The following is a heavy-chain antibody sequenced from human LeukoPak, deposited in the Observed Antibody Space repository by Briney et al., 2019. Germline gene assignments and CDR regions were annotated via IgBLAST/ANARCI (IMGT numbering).Heavy chain of an antibody. Sequence: PSETLSLTCTVSGDSFSYFYWSWIRQPPGKGLEWIGYIYNSGSTNYNPSLKSRVTISVDTSKNQFSLKLSSVTAADTAVYYCAKHSSSWSGYYYYYMDVWGKGTTVTISS. CDR2: IYNSGST. V-gene: IGHV4-59*12. J-gene: IGHJ6*03. D-gene: IGHD6-13*01. CDR3: AKHSSSWSGYYYYYMDV. CDR1: GDSFSYFY.